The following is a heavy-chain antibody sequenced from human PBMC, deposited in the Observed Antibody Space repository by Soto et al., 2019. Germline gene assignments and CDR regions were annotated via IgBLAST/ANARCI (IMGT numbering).Heavy chain of an antibody. J-gene: IGHJ6*02. CDR1: GFTFSSYG. CDR3: AKDLWELHYYYGMDV. V-gene: IGHV3-30*18. CDR2: ISYDGSNK. D-gene: IGHD1-26*01. Sequence: QVPLVESGGGVVQPGRSLRLSFAASGFTFSSYGMHWVRQAPGKGLEWVAVISYDGSNKYYADSVKGRFTISRDNSKNTLYLQMNSLRAEDTAVYYCAKDLWELHYYYGMDVWGQGTTVTVSS.